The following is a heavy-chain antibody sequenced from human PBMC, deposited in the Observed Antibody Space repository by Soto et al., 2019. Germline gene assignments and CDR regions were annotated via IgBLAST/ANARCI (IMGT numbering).Heavy chain of an antibody. CDR1: GASISSRSYS. Sequence: SETLSLTCTVSGASISSRSYSWGWIRQPPGKGLEWIGNNDYRGTTYYNPSPKSRVTLSGDTSKNQFSLRLSSVTAADTAVFFCAKDVHCDIVTGIEYFHHWAQGTLVTVSS. D-gene: IGHD3-9*01. CDR2: NDYRGTT. CDR3: AKDVHCDIVTGIEYFHH. V-gene: IGHV4-39*02. J-gene: IGHJ1*01.